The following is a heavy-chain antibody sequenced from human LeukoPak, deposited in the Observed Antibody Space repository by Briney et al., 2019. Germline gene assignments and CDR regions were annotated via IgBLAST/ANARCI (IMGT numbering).Heavy chain of an antibody. CDR2: IRYDGSNK. J-gene: IGHJ4*02. Sequence: GGSLRLSCAASGFTFSSYGMHWVRQAPGKGLEWVAFIRYDGSNKYYADSVKGRFTISRDNSKNTLYLQMNSLRAEDTAVYYCAKKGDYYDSSGYYWGQGTLVTVSS. D-gene: IGHD3-22*01. CDR1: GFTFSSYG. CDR3: AKKGDYYDSSGYY. V-gene: IGHV3-30*02.